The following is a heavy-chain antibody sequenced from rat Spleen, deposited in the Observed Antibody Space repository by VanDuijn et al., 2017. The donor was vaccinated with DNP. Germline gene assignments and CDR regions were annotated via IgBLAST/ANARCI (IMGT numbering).Heavy chain of an antibody. Sequence: QVQLKESGPGLLQPSQTLSLTCTVSGFSLASYGASWVRQSPGKGLEWVAAIAEGGTTYYNSALKSRLRISRDTSKGQVFLKLDSVQAEDTAMYFCTRRPGYNIYWFAHGGQGTLVTVSS. CDR2: IAEGGTT. J-gene: IGHJ3*01. CDR1: GFSLASYG. D-gene: IGHD1-4*01. V-gene: IGHV2S12*01. CDR3: TRRPGYNIYWFAH.